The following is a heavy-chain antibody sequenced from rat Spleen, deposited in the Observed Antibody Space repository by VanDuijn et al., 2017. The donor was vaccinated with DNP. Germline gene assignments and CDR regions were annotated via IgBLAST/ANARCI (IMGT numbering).Heavy chain of an antibody. V-gene: IGHV5S23*01. CDR2: ISNSGGST. CDR3: AKGPNYGGYSDYFDY. Sequence: EVQLVESGGGLVQPGRSLKLSCAASGFTFSNYYMAWVRQAPTKGLEWVASISNSGGSTYYRDSVKGRFTISRDNAKSTLYLQMNKLGSEDTAIYYCAKGPNYGGYSDYFDYWGQGVMVTVSS. CDR1: GFTFSNYY. J-gene: IGHJ2*01. D-gene: IGHD1-11*01.